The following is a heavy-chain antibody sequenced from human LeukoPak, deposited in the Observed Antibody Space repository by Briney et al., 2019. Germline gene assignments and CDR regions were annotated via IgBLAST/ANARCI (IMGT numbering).Heavy chain of an antibody. D-gene: IGHD6-13*01. CDR2: ISSSSSYI. V-gene: IGHV3-21*01. CDR3: ARVNEWTSSWRPYKYFDY. Sequence: GGSLRLSCAASGFTFSSYSMNWVRQAPGKGLEWVSSISSSSSYIYYADSVKGRFTISRDNAKNSLYLQMNSLRAEDTAVYCCARVNEWTSSWRPYKYFDYWGQGTLVTVSS. J-gene: IGHJ4*02. CDR1: GFTFSSYS.